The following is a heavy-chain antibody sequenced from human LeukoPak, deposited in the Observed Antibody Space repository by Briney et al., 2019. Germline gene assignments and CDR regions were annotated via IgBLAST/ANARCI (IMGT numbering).Heavy chain of an antibody. J-gene: IGHJ5*02. CDR1: GGSTSSGDYH. CDR3: ARGFGAGNYYYGWFDP. D-gene: IGHD3-10*01. V-gene: IGHV4-30-4*01. Sequence: SETLSLTCTVSGGSTSSGDYHWNWIRQPPGEGLEWIGFIHDSGSTYYNPSLKSRIIISRDVSKKQFSLELSSMTAADTAVYCCARGFGAGNYYYGWFDPWGQGTLVTVSS. CDR2: IHDSGST.